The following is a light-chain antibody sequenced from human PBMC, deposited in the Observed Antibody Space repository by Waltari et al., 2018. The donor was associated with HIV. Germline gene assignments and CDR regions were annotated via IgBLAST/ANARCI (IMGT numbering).Light chain of an antibody. CDR1: QSISSW. V-gene: IGKV1-5*03. J-gene: IGKJ1*01. CDR2: KAS. Sequence: DIQMTQSPSPLSASVGARVTLTCRASQSISSWLAWYQQKPGKAPKLLIYKASSLESGVPSRFSGSGSGTEFTLTISSLQPDDFATYYCQQYNSYSTWTFGQGTKVEIK. CDR3: QQYNSYSTWT.